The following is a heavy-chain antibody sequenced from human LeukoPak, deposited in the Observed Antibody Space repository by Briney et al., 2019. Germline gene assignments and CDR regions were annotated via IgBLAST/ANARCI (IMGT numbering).Heavy chain of an antibody. CDR3: ATSFGVVNPFDY. V-gene: IGHV3-23*01. J-gene: IGHJ4*02. D-gene: IGHD3-3*01. CDR1: GFTFSSYA. Sequence: GGSLRLSCAASGFTFSSYAMSWVRQVPGKGLEGVSAIGGSGGSTYYADSVKGRFTISRDNPKNSLYLQVSSLRAEDTAVYYCATSFGVVNPFDYWGQGTLVTVSS. CDR2: IGGSGGST.